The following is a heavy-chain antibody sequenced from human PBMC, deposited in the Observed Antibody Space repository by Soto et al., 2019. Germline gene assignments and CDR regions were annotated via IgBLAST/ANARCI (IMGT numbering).Heavy chain of an antibody. J-gene: IGHJ6*02. CDR3: ARDRGSSSWYSPGSWYYGMDV. D-gene: IGHD6-13*01. V-gene: IGHV1-18*04. CDR1: GYTFTSYG. CDR2: ISAYNGNT. Sequence: GASVQVSCKASGYTFTSYGISWVRQAPGQGLEWMGWISAYNGNTNYAQKLQGRVTMTTDTSTSTAYMELRSLRSDDTAVYYCARDRGSSSWYSPGSWYYGMDVWGQGTTVTVSS.